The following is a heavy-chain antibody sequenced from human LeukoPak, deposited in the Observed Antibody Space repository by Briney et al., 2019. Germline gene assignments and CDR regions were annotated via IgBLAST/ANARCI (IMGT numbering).Heavy chain of an antibody. CDR3: AKPAWDIVVVAAAPLGY. D-gene: IGHD2-2*01. J-gene: IGHJ4*02. V-gene: IGHV3-23*01. CDR2: ISGSGGST. Sequence: GGSLRLSCAASGFTFSSYAMSWVRQAPGKGLEWVSAISGSGGSTYYADSVKGRFTISRDNSKNTLYLQMNSLRAEDTAVYYCAKPAWDIVVVAAAPLGYWGQGTLVTVSS. CDR1: GFTFSSYA.